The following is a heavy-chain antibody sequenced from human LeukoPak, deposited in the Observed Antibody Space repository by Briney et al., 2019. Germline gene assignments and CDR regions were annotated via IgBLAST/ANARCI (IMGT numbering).Heavy chain of an antibody. CDR2: IYHSGST. J-gene: IGHJ5*02. V-gene: IGHV4-30-2*01. Sequence: SETPSLTCAVSGGSISSGGYSWSWIRQPPGKGLEWIGYIYHSGSTYYNPSLKSRVTISVDRSKNQFSLKLSSVTAADTAVYYCARGPGFVVVVIEPHWFDPWGQGTLVTVSS. CDR3: ARGPGFVVVVIEPHWFDP. D-gene: IGHD2-15*01. CDR1: GGSISSGGYS.